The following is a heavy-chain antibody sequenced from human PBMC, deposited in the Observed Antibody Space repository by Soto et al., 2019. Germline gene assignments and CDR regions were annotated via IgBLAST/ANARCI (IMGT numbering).Heavy chain of an antibody. Sequence: SETLSLTCTVSGGSISTYYWTWIRQPPGKGLEWIGYIYYSGNTNYNPSLKSRVTISEDTSKKQFSLKLSSVTAADTAVYYCARGGGYSNPYNFDYWGQGTLVTVSS. V-gene: IGHV4-59*01. CDR2: IYYSGNT. CDR1: GGSISTYY. D-gene: IGHD5-18*01. CDR3: ARGGGYSNPYNFDY. J-gene: IGHJ4*02.